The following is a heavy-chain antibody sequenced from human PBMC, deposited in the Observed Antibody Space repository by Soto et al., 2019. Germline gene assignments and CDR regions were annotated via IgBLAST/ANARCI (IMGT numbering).Heavy chain of an antibody. CDR2: IIPIFGTA. D-gene: IGHD2-2*01. CDR1: GGTFSSYA. V-gene: IGHV1-69*01. Sequence: QVQLVQSGAEVKKPGSSVKVSCKASGGTFSSYAISWVRQAPGQGLEWMGGIIPIFGTANYAKKFQGRVTITADESTSTAYMELSSLRSEDTAVYYCASSPGVNVPAAKVGPWFDPWGQGTLVTVSS. J-gene: IGHJ5*02. CDR3: ASSPGVNVPAAKVGPWFDP.